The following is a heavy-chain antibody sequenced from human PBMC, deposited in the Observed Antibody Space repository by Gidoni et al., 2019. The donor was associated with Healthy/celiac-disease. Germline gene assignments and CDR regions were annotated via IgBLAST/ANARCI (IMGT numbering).Heavy chain of an antibody. D-gene: IGHD4-17*01. CDR2: IYYSGST. Sequence: QLQLQESGPGLVKPSETLSLTCTVSGGSISSSSSYWGWIRQPPGKGLEWIGSIYYSGSTYYNPSLKSRVTISVDTSKNQFSLKLSSVTAADTAVYYCARGDDYGEQTFDYWGQGTLVTVSS. CDR1: GGSISSSSSY. V-gene: IGHV4-39*01. CDR3: ARGDDYGEQTFDY. J-gene: IGHJ4*02.